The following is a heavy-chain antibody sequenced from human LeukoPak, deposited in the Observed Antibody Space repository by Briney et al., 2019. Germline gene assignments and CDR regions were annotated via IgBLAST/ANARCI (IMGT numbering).Heavy chain of an antibody. J-gene: IGHJ3*02. CDR2: INHSGST. CDR1: GGSFSGYY. D-gene: IGHD3-10*01. CDR3: ARDASYGSGSFSDAFDI. V-gene: IGHV4-34*01. Sequence: SETLSLTCAVYGGSFSGYYWSWIRQPPGKGLEWIGEINHSGSTNYNPSLKSRVTISVDTSKNQFSLKLSSVTAADTAVYYCARDASYGSGSFSDAFDIWGQGTMVTISS.